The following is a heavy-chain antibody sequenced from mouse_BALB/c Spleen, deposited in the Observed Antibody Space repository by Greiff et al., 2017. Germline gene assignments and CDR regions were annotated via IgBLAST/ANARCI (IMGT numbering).Heavy chain of an antibody. V-gene: IGHV5-6-3*01. Sequence: EVKLMESGGGLVQPGGSLKLSCAASGFTFSSYGMSWVRQTPDKRLELVATINSNGGSTYYPDSVKGRFTISRDNAKNTLYLQMSSLKSEDTAMYYCAREMGNYLDYWGQGTTLTVSS. CDR3: AREMGNYLDY. CDR1: GFTFSSYG. D-gene: IGHD2-3*01. J-gene: IGHJ2*01. CDR2: INSNGGST.